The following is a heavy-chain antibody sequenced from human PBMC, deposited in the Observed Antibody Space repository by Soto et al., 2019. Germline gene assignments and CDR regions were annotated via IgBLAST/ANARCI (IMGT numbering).Heavy chain of an antibody. D-gene: IGHD4-17*01. CDR2: INAGNGNT. J-gene: IGHJ4*02. Sequence: QVQLVQSGAEVKKPGASVKVSCKAPGYTFTSYAMHWVRQAPGQRLEWMGWINAGNGNTKYSQKFQGRVTITRDTSASRAYIELNSLRSEDTAVYYCARNDYGDYPIYFDYWCQETLVTVSS. CDR3: ARNDYGDYPIYFDY. CDR1: GYTFTSYA. V-gene: IGHV1-3*01.